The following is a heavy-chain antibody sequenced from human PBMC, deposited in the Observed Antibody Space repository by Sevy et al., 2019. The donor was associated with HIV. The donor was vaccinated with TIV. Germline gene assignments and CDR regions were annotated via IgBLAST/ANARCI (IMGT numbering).Heavy chain of an antibody. J-gene: IGHJ4*02. CDR2: IKHDGSVR. Sequence: GGSLRLSCAASGFTMSSYWVTWVRQAPGKGLEWVANIKHDGSVRKYLDSVKGRFTISRDNAKNSVYLERNSLRVEDTAIYYCAKEVGGSGSKWVQGTLVTVSS. CDR1: GFTMSSYW. D-gene: IGHD3-10*01. V-gene: IGHV3-7*01. CDR3: AKEVGGSGSK.